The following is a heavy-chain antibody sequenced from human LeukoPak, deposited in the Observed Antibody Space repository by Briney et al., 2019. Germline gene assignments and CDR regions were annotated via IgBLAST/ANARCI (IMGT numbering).Heavy chain of an antibody. CDR1: GFTVSSNY. CDR3: ARGAAYCGGDCYPTGYYMDV. CDR2: IYSGGST. D-gene: IGHD2-21*02. V-gene: IGHV3-53*01. J-gene: IGHJ6*03. Sequence: NPGGSLRLSCAASGFTVSSNYMSWVRQAPGKGLEWVSVIYSGGSTYYADSVKGRFTISRDNSKNTLYLQVNSLRAEDTAVYYCARGAAYCGGDCYPTGYYMDVWGKGTTVTVSS.